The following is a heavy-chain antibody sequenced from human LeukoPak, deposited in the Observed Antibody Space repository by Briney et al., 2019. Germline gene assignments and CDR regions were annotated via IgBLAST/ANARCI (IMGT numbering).Heavy chain of an antibody. D-gene: IGHD2-15*01. CDR1: GYTFTSYG. V-gene: IGHV1-18*01. CDR3: ARRGRVVYYYGMDV. J-gene: IGHJ6*02. Sequence: ASVKVSCKASGYTFTSYGISWVRQAPGQGLEGMGWISAYNGNTNYAQKLQGRVTMTTDTSTSTAYMELRSLRSDDTAVYYCARRGRVVYYYGMDVWGQGTTVTVSS. CDR2: ISAYNGNT.